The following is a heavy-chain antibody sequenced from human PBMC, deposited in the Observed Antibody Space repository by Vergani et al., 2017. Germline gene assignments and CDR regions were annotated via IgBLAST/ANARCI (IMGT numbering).Heavy chain of an antibody. CDR2: IYYSGST. D-gene: IGHD3-16*02. Sequence: QLQLQESGPGLVKPSETLSLTCTVSGGSISSSSYYWSWIRQHPGKGLEWIGYIYYSGSTYYNPSLKSRVTISVDTSKNQFSLKLSSVTAADTAVYYCARDQLRLGELSFPNLWGQGTMVTVSS. CDR3: ARDQLRLGELSFPNL. CDR1: GGSISSSSYY. J-gene: IGHJ3*01. V-gene: IGHV4-31*03.